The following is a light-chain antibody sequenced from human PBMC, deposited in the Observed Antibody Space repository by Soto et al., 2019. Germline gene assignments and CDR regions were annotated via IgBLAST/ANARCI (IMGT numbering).Light chain of an antibody. CDR2: KAS. Sequence: IQMTLSPSTVSASVRARVTITCRASQSISSWLAWYQQKPGKAPKLLIYKASTLKSGVPSRFSGSVSGTDFTLTITSLQPEDFTTYYCQQSYSIPLTFCGGAK. CDR1: QSISSW. CDR3: QQSYSIPLT. J-gene: IGKJ4*01. V-gene: IGKV1-5*03.